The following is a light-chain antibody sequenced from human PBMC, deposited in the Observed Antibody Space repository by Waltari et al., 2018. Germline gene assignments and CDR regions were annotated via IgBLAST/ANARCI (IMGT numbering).Light chain of an antibody. V-gene: IGKV3-11*01. Sequence: DIVLTQSPATLSLSPGEGATLSCRASQRVISYLARYPPKPSQAPRLLLHDASNGTTGIPARFSVSGAGTDFSLCISSLEVEDYAVYYCQQRANLPLTFGGGTKVEIK. J-gene: IGKJ4*02. CDR1: QRVISY. CDR3: QQRANLPLT. CDR2: DAS.